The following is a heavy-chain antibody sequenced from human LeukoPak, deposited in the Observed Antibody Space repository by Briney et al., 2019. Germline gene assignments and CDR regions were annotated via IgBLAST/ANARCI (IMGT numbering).Heavy chain of an antibody. CDR1: GFTFSSYS. CDR3: ARASGVAAVDY. V-gene: IGHV3-21*01. Sequence: GGSLRLSCAASGFTFSSYSMNWVRQAPGKGPEWVSSISSSSSYIYYADSVKGRFTISRDNAKNSLYLQMNSLRAEDTAVYYCARASGVAAVDYWGQGTLVTVSS. CDR2: ISSSSSYI. J-gene: IGHJ4*02. D-gene: IGHD6-19*01.